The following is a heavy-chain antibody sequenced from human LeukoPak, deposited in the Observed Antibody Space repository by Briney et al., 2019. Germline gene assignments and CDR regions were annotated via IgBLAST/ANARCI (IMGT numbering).Heavy chain of an antibody. CDR1: GFTVRINY. J-gene: IGHJ4*02. Sequence: PGGSLRLSCAASGFTVRINYMIWVRQAPGKGLEWFSVIYSGGNTLYADSVKGRFTISRDNYKNTVHLQMNRLRAEDTAVYYCARGTPIYDSSGYCLDYWGQGTLVTVSS. D-gene: IGHD3-22*01. V-gene: IGHV3-53*01. CDR2: IYSGGNT. CDR3: ARGTPIYDSSGYCLDY.